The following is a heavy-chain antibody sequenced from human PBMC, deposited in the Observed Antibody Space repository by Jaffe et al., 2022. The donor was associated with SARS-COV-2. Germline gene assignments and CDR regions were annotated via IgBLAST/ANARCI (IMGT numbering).Heavy chain of an antibody. J-gene: IGHJ6*02. D-gene: IGHD3-3*01. CDR1: GGSISSGSYY. CDR3: AREGYYDFWSGYSPYYGMDV. Sequence: QVQLQESGPGLVKPSQTLSLTCTVSGGSISSGSYYWSWIRQPAGKGLEWIGRIYTSGSTNYNPSLKSRVTISVDTSKNQFSLKLSSVTAADTAVYYCAREGYYDFWSGYSPYYGMDVWGQGTTVTVSS. CDR2: IYTSGST. V-gene: IGHV4-61*02.